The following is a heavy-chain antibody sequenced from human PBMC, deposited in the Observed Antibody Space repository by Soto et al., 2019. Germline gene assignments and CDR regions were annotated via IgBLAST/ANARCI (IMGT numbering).Heavy chain of an antibody. J-gene: IGHJ4*01. V-gene: IGHV3-15*07. Sequence: GSLRLSCAASGFTFSNAWINWVRQAPGKGLEWVGRMKSKTDGGTTDFAATVRGRFAISRDDSKNMVYIQMNSLKTEDTAVYYCPKDSYITMMVVFFDYWGHEPLVPVSS. CDR2: MKSKTDGGTT. CDR3: PKDSYITMMVVFFDY. D-gene: IGHD3-22*01. CDR1: GFTFSNAW.